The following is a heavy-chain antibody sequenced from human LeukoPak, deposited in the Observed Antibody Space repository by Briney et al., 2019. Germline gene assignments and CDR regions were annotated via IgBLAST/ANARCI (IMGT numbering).Heavy chain of an antibody. CDR3: VRDRTTVTLFDS. D-gene: IGHD4-17*01. CDR2: ISSSGSTI. CDR1: GFTFSSYE. J-gene: IGHJ4*02. Sequence: PGGSLRLSCAASGFTFSSYEMNWVRQAPGKGLEWVSYISSSGSTIYYADSVKGRFTISRDNAKNSLYLQMNSLRAEDTAVYYCVRDRTTVTLFDSWGQGTLVTVSS. V-gene: IGHV3-48*03.